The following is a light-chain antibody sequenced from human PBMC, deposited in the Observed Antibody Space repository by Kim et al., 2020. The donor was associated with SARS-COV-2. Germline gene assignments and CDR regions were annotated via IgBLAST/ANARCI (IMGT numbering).Light chain of an antibody. V-gene: IGLV2-11*01. CDR1: SRDVGGYNY. J-gene: IGLJ2*01. CDR2: DVS. CDR3: CSYAGSYTEV. Sequence: GQSVPISCTGTSRDVGGYNYVSWYQQHPGKAPKLMIYDVSKRPSGVPDRFSGSKSGNTASLTISGLQGEDEADYYCCSYAGSYTEVFGGGTQLTVL.